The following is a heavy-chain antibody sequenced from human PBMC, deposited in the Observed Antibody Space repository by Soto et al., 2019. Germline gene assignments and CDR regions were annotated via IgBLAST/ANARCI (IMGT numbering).Heavy chain of an antibody. CDR3: ARLGESSSLNYYYGMDV. CDR1: GYSFISYW. CDR2: FYPGDSDT. D-gene: IGHD6-6*01. Sequence: PGESLKISCKTSGYSFISYWVAWVRQKPGKGLEWMGTFYPGDSDTRYSPSFQGQVTISADKSISTAYLQWSSLKASDTAMYYCARLGESSSLNYYYGMDVWGQGTTVTVSS. V-gene: IGHV5-51*01. J-gene: IGHJ6*02.